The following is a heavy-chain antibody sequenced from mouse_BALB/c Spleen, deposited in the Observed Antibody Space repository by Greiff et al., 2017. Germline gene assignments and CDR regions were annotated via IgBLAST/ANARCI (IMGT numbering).Heavy chain of an antibody. Sequence: EVKVVESGGGLVQPGGSRKLSCAASGFTFSSFGMHWVRQAPEKGLEWVAYISSGSSTIYYADTVKGRFTISRDNPKNTLFLQMTSLRSEDTAMYYCARSDYGTPMDYWGQGTSVTVSS. CDR2: ISSGSSTI. D-gene: IGHD1-1*01. CDR3: ARSDYGTPMDY. V-gene: IGHV5-17*02. J-gene: IGHJ4*01. CDR1: GFTFSSFG.